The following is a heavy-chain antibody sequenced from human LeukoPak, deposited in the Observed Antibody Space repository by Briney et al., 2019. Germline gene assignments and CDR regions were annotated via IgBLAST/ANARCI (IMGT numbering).Heavy chain of an antibody. J-gene: IGHJ3*02. CDR1: GGSISSYY. V-gene: IGHV4-59*01. D-gene: IGHD6-13*01. CDR3: AREMGIAAGVGAFDI. CDR2: IYYSGST. Sequence: SETLSLTCTVSGGSISSYYWSWIRQPPGKGLEWIGYIYYSGSTSYNPSLKSRVTISVDTSKNQFSLKLSSVTAADTAVYYCAREMGIAAGVGAFDIWGQGTMVTVSS.